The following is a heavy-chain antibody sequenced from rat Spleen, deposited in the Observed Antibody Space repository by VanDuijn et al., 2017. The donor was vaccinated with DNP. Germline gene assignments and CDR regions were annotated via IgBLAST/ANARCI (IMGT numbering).Heavy chain of an antibody. Sequence: EVQLVESGGDLVQPGRSLKLSCAASGFTFSDYYMAWVRQAPTKGLEWVAYISYDGDSNYNGDSVEGRFTISRDNAKSTLYLQINSLRSEDMATYYCARHVLPLRVWDYWGQGVMVTVSS. CDR2: ISYDGDSN. J-gene: IGHJ2*01. D-gene: IGHD1-4*01. CDR3: ARHVLPLRVWDY. CDR1: GFTFSDYY. V-gene: IGHV5-22*01.